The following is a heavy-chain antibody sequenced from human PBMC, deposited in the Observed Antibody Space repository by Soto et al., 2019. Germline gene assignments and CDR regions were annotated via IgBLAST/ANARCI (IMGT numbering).Heavy chain of an antibody. CDR1: GYKVCTWHNFTSYW. CDR2: IYPGDSDT. V-gene: IGHV5-51*01. J-gene: IGHJ4*02. D-gene: IGHD2-2*01. CDR3: ARSIPATGRGSFNY. Sequence: GESLKISCMGSGYKVCTWHNFTSYWMAWVRQMPGEGLEWMRIIYPGDSDTRYSPSFQGQVTISADKSINTAYLQWSSLKASDTAVYYCARSIPATGRGSFNYWGQGTLVTVSS.